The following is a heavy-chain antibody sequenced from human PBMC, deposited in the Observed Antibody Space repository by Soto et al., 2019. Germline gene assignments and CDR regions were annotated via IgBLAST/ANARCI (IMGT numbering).Heavy chain of an antibody. CDR3: ARVGGYDYIWGSYRQPGYYYYMDV. Sequence: GGSLRLSCAASGFTFSSYAMSWVRQAPGKGLEWVSAISGSGGSTYYADSVKGRFTISRDNSKNTLYLQMNSLRAEDTAVYYCARVGGYDYIWGSYRQPGYYYYMDVWGKGTTVTVSS. CDR2: ISGSGGST. J-gene: IGHJ6*03. D-gene: IGHD3-16*02. CDR1: GFTFSSYA. V-gene: IGHV3-23*01.